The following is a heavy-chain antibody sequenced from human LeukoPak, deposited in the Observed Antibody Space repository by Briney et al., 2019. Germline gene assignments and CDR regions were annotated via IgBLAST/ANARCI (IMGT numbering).Heavy chain of an antibody. CDR1: GFTFSSYA. Sequence: GGSLRLSCAASGFTFSSYAMHWVRQAPGKGLEWVAVISYDGSNKYYADSVKGRSTISRDNSKNTLYLQMNSLRAEDTAVYYCARDRQAAGIFDDYWGQGTLVTVSS. CDR3: ARDRQAAGIFDDY. CDR2: ISYDGSNK. V-gene: IGHV3-30*04. D-gene: IGHD6-13*01. J-gene: IGHJ4*02.